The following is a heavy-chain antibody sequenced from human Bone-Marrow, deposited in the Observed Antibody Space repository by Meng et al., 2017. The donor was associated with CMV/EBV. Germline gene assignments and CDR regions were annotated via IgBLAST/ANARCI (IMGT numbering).Heavy chain of an antibody. J-gene: IGHJ4*02. D-gene: IGHD1-26*01. V-gene: IGHV1-2*02. CDR3: ARDHRGSYSTPFDY. CDR2: INPNSGGT. CDR1: GYTFTGYY. Sequence: ASVKVSCKASGYTFTGYYMHWVRQAPGQGLEWMGWINPNSGGTNYAQKFQGRVTMTRDTSISTAYMELSRLRSEDTAVYYCARDHRGSYSTPFDYWGQGTLVTVSS.